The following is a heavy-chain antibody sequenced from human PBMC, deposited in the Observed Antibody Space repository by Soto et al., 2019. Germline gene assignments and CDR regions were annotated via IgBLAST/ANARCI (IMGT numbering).Heavy chain of an antibody. CDR3: SRRTSIPASGDY. CDR2: VSAYNGER. D-gene: IGHD6-6*01. V-gene: IGHV1-18*01. Sequence: QVQLVQSGAEVKKPGASVKVSCKASGYSFTNYGINWMRQAPGQGLEWLGWVSAYNGERRYAQRVQARVIMTTDTSTTTAYMELSSLRSDETAVSYCSRRTSIPASGDYWGQGTLVTVSS. J-gene: IGHJ4*01. CDR1: GYSFTNYG.